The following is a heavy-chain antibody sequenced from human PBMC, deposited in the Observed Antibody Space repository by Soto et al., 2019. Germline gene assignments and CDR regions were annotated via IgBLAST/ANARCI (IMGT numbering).Heavy chain of an antibody. J-gene: IGHJ3*02. Sequence: XSVKVTSKVSGYRLTDLSLRSLRQSPGKGLEWMGGFDPEDGETIYAQKFQGRVTITADESTSTAYMELSSLRSEDTAVYYCARVNTMIVVVTPMKAAFDIWGQGTMVTVSS. CDR1: GYRLTDLS. D-gene: IGHD3-22*01. V-gene: IGHV1-24*01. CDR2: FDPEDGET. CDR3: ARVNTMIVVVTPMKAAFDI.